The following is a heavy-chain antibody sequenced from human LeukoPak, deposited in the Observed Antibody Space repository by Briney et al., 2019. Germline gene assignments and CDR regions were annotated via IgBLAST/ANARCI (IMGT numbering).Heavy chain of an antibody. CDR3: MSDLDH. CDR1: GFSFSDAW. Sequence: GGSLRLSCVASGFSFSDAWMTWVRQAPGKGLEWVGRIKTRSESGTTDYAAPVRGRFTISRHDAKKTRYLDASMMRTEDTGIYSCMSDLDHWGQGTLVTVSS. V-gene: IGHV3-15*01. J-gene: IGHJ4*02. CDR2: IKTRSESGTT.